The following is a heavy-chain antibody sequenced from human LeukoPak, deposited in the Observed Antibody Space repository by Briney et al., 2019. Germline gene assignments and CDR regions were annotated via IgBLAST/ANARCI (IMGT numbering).Heavy chain of an antibody. CDR2: ISAYNGNT. J-gene: IGHJ5*02. CDR1: GYTFTSYG. Sequence: ASVKVSCKASGYTFTSYGISWVRQAPGQGLEWMGWISAYNGNTNYAQKLQGRVAMTTDTSTSTAYMELRRLRSDDTAMYYCARIVATEYNWFDPWGQGTLVTVSS. V-gene: IGHV1-18*01. D-gene: IGHD5-12*01. CDR3: ARIVATEYNWFDP.